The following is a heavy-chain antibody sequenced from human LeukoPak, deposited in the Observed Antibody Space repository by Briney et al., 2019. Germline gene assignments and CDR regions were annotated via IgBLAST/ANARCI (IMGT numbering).Heavy chain of an antibody. CDR1: GYTFTSYY. D-gene: IGHD1-26*01. Sequence: GASVKVSCKASGYTFTSYYMHWLRQAPGQGLEWMGIINPSGGSTSYAQKFQGRVTMTRDTSISTAYMELSRLRSDDTAVYYCARERSGSYSSDAFDIWGQGTMVTVSS. CDR3: ARERSGSYSSDAFDI. V-gene: IGHV1-46*01. J-gene: IGHJ3*02. CDR2: INPSGGST.